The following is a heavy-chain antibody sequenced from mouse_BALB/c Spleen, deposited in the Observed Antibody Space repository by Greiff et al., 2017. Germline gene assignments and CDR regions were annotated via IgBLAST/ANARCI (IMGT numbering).Heavy chain of an antibody. CDR3: AREQLGRGAMDY. D-gene: IGHD4-1*02. CDR1: GYSFTGYY. CDR2: INPYNGAT. V-gene: IGHV1-26*01. J-gene: IGHJ4*01. Sequence: EVQLQQSGPELVKPGASVKISCKASGYSFTGYYMHWVKQSHVKSLEWIGRINPYNGATSYNQNFKDKASLTVDKSSSTAYMELHSLTSEDSAVYYCAREQLGRGAMDYWGQGTSVTVSS.